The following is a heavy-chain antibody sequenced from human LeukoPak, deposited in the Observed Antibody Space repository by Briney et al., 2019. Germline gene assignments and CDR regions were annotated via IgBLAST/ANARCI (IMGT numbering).Heavy chain of an antibody. CDR3: ATSSPSDY. V-gene: IGHV1-69*02. CDR2: IIPIRSIT. Sequence: SVKLSCKASGFTFSSYTMSWVRQAPGQGLEWVGMIIPIRSITNYAQTVKGRVTITADKSTSTVYMQISSLRSEDTAVYYCATSSPSDYWGQGTLVTVSS. CDR1: GFTFSSYT. J-gene: IGHJ4*02. D-gene: IGHD6-6*01.